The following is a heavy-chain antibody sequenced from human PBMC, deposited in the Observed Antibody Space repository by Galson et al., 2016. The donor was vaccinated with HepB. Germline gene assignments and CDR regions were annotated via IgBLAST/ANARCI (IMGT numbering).Heavy chain of an antibody. CDR1: GFTVRTNY. Sequence: SLRLSCAASGFTVRTNYMSWVRQAPGKGLEWVSTINTGGSTYYADSVKGRFTISRDNSKNTVYLQMNSLRAEDTAVYYCARGFRFGGVTGYYFDYWGRGILVSVSS. CDR3: ARGFRFGGVTGYYFDY. D-gene: IGHD3-3*01. CDR2: INTGGST. V-gene: IGHV3-53*01. J-gene: IGHJ4*02.